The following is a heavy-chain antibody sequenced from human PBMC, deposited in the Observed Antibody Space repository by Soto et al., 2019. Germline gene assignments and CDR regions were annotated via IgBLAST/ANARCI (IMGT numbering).Heavy chain of an antibody. V-gene: IGHV1-24*01. CDR3: ATLESSGYGYPFDL. D-gene: IGHD3-22*01. CDR2: FDPEDGET. Sequence: QVQLVQSGAEVKKPGASAKVSCKVSGYTLTELSMHWVRQAPGKGLEWMGGFDPEDGETIYAQKFQGRVTMTEDKSTDTDYMEVSSLRSEDTAVYYCATLESSGYGYPFDLWGPRTMVTVSS. J-gene: IGHJ3*01. CDR1: GYTLTELS.